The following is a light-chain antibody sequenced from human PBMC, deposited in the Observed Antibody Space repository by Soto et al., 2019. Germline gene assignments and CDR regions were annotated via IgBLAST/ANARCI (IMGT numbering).Light chain of an antibody. CDR1: QSVLYSSNNKKY. CDR2: WAS. Sequence: DIVMTQSPDSLAVSLGERATINCKSSQSVLYSSNNKKYLAWYQQKPGQPPMLLIYWASTREPGVPDRFSGSGSGTDFTLTISSLQAEDVAVYYCQQYYSTLALTFGGGTKVEIK. J-gene: IGKJ4*01. V-gene: IGKV4-1*01. CDR3: QQYYSTLALT.